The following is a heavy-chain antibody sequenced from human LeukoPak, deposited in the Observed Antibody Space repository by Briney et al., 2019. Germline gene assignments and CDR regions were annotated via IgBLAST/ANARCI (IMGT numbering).Heavy chain of an antibody. D-gene: IGHD3-10*02. CDR2: ISGSGGST. V-gene: IGHV3-23*01. CDR3: AKYLFGSY. CDR1: GGSISSSSYY. Sequence: PSETLSLTCTVSGGSISSSSYYWGWIRQPPGKGLEWVSAISGSGGSTYYADSVKGRFTISRDNSKNTLYLQMNSLRAEDTAVYYCAKYLFGSYWGQGTLVTVSS. J-gene: IGHJ4*02.